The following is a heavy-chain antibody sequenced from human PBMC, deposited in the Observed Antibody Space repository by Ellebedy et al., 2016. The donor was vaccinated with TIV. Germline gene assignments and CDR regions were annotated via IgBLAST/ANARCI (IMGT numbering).Heavy chain of an antibody. CDR1: GFTFSSYA. Sequence: GESLKISCAASGFTFSSYAMHWVRQAPGKGLEWVAVISYDGSNKYYADSVKGRFTISRDNSKNTLYLQMNSLRAEDTAVYYCARDSRVTTSYYYYGMDVWGQGTTVTVSS. J-gene: IGHJ6*02. V-gene: IGHV3-30-3*01. CDR2: ISYDGSNK. D-gene: IGHD4-17*01. CDR3: ARDSRVTTSYYYYGMDV.